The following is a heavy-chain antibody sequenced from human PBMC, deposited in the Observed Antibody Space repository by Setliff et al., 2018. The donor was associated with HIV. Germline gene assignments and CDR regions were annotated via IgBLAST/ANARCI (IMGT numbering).Heavy chain of an antibody. D-gene: IGHD1-26*01. J-gene: IGHJ4*02. Sequence: ASVKVSCKASGYNFNFHGISWLRQAPGQGLEWVGWINPNSGATNYARNFQGRVTMTRDTSISTAYMDLSSLTSDDTAVYYCALASIVSTARWNHWGRGTLVTVSS. V-gene: IGHV1-2*02. CDR2: INPNSGAT. CDR3: ALASIVSTARWNH. CDR1: GYNFNFHG.